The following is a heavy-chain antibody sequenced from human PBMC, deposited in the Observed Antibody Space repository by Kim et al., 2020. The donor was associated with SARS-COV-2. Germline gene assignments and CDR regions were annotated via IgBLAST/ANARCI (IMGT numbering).Heavy chain of an antibody. CDR3: ARKGGGSQPFDY. V-gene: IGHV3-23*01. CDR1: GFTFSSYV. Sequence: GGSLRLSCAVSGFTFSSYVIAWVRQAPGKGLEWISVISGRDGTIYYADSVKGRFTISRDNSKNTVDLQMNSLSAEDTAVYYCARKGGGSQPFDYWGQGTLVTVSS. D-gene: IGHD2-15*01. CDR2: ISGRDGTI. J-gene: IGHJ4*02.